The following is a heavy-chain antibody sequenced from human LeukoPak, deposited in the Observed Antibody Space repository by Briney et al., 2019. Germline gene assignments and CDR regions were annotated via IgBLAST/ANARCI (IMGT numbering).Heavy chain of an antibody. J-gene: IGHJ6*02. V-gene: IGHV1-8*01. CDR3: AEGRVHGDIPGLLLHLRMGV. Sequence: ASVKVSCKASGYTFTSYDINWVRQATGQGLEWMGWMNPNSGNTGYAQKFQGRVTMTRNTSISTAYMEQSSLRSEETAVDYCAEGRVHGDIPGLLLHLRMGVWGQGTTVTVSS. D-gene: IGHD3-22*01. CDR1: GYTFTSYD. CDR2: MNPNSGNT.